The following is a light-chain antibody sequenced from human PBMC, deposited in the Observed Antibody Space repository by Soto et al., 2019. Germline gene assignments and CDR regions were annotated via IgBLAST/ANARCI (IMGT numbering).Light chain of an antibody. Sequence: EIVLTQSPGTLSLSPGERATFSCRASRTIDSNYLAWYRQRPGQSPTLLISGASSRATGIPDRFTGSGSGTDFTLTISRLEPDDFAVFYCLQYGNSPYTFGQGTRLEIK. J-gene: IGKJ2*01. CDR2: GAS. V-gene: IGKV3-20*01. CDR3: LQYGNSPYT. CDR1: RTIDSNY.